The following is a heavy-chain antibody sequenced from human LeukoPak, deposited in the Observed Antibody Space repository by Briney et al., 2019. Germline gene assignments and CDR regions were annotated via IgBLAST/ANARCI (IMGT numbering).Heavy chain of an antibody. D-gene: IGHD6-19*01. V-gene: IGHV4-59*01. CDR3: ARDASSGWYYFDY. J-gene: IGHJ4*02. CDR2: IHYSGST. Sequence: PSETLSLTCTVSGGSISSYYWSWVRQPPGKGLEWIGYIHYSGSTNYNPSLKSRVTISVDTSKNQFSLKLSSVTAADTAVYYCARDASSGWYYFDYWGQGTLVTVSS. CDR1: GGSISSYY.